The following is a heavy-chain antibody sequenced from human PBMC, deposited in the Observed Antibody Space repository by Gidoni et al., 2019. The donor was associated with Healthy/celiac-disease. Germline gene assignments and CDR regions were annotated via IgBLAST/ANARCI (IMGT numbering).Heavy chain of an antibody. CDR1: GFSLSTRGVG. V-gene: IGHV2-5*01. J-gene: IGHJ4*02. CDR2: IYWNDDK. Sequence: QITLNESGPTLVKPTQTLTLTCTFSGFSLSTRGVGVGWIRQPPGKALEWLALIYWNDDKRYSPSLKNRLTITKDTCKNQVVLTMTNMDPVDTATYYGAHRRSPHRYDLTAFDYWGQGTLVTVSS. CDR3: AHRRSPHRYDLTAFDY. D-gene: IGHD3-16*01.